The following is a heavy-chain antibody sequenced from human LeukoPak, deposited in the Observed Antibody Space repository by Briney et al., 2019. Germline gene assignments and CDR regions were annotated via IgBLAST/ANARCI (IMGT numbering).Heavy chain of an antibody. D-gene: IGHD5-12*01. CDR2: INPNSGGT. J-gene: IGHJ6*03. Sequence: ASVKVSCKASGYTFTGYYMHWVRQAPGQGLEWMGWINPNSGGTNYAQKFQGRVIMTRDTSISTAYMELNSLRAEDTAVYYCARGTYGYDIYYYYMDVWGKGTTVTVSS. V-gene: IGHV1-2*02. CDR3: ARGTYGYDIYYYYMDV. CDR1: GYTFTGYY.